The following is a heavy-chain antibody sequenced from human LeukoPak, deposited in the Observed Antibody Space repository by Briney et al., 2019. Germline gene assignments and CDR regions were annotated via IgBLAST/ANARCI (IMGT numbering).Heavy chain of an antibody. D-gene: IGHD1-26*01. CDR3: ARRGPYSGSYDY. CDR2: INHSGST. V-gene: IGHV4-34*01. J-gene: IGHJ4*02. Sequence: KPSETLSLTCAVYGGSFSGYYWSWIRQPPGKGLEWIGEINHSGSTNYNPSLKSRVTMSVDTSKNQFSLKLSSVTAADTAVYYCARRGPYSGSYDYWGQGTLVTVSS. CDR1: GGSFSGYY.